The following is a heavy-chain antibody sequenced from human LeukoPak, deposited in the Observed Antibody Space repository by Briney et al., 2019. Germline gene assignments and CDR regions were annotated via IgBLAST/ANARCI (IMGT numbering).Heavy chain of an antibody. CDR3: ARVRGYCTNGVCHRGNNWFDP. Sequence: GGSLRLSCAASGFTFSSYSMNWVRQAPGKGLEWVSSISSSSSYIYYADSVKGRFTISRDNAKNSLYLRMNSLRAEDTAVYYCARVRGYCTNGVCHRGNNWFDPWGQGTLVTVSS. CDR1: GFTFSSYS. J-gene: IGHJ5*02. CDR2: ISSSSSYI. V-gene: IGHV3-21*01. D-gene: IGHD2-8*01.